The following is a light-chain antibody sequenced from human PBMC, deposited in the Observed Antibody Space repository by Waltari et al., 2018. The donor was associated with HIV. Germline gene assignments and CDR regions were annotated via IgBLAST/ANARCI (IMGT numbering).Light chain of an antibody. J-gene: IGLJ1*01. Sequence: QSALTQPRSVSGSPGQSVTISCTGTSSDVGGYTFVSWYQHHPGKAPKLVISDVTKRPSGVPDCFSGSKSGNTASLTISGLQAEDEADYYCCSYSGSGTLYVFGTGTEVTVL. CDR3: CSYSGSGTLYV. V-gene: IGLV2-11*01. CDR1: SSDVGGYTF. CDR2: DVT.